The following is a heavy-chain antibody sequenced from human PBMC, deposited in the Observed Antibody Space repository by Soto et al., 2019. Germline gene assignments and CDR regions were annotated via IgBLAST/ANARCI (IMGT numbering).Heavy chain of an antibody. Sequence: GGSLRLSCAASGFTFSSYDMHWVRQATGKGLEWVSAIGTAGDTYYPGSVKGRFTISRENAKNSLYLQMNSLRAGDTAVYYCARGARDPKITIFGVGRNYYYYGMDVWGQGTTVTVS. V-gene: IGHV3-13*01. CDR1: GFTFSSYD. D-gene: IGHD3-3*01. CDR2: IGTAGDT. CDR3: ARGARDPKITIFGVGRNYYYYGMDV. J-gene: IGHJ6*02.